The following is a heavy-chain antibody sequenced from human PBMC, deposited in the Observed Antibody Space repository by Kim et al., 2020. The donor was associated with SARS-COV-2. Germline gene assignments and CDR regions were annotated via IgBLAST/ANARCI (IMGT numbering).Heavy chain of an antibody. Sequence: GIATYYADSVKTRFTISRDNDKNSVYLHMSSLRVEDTAIYYCVKGGSAYWGQGTLVTVSS. J-gene: IGHJ4*02. V-gene: IGHV3-7*01. CDR2: GIAT. D-gene: IGHD6-19*01. CDR3: VKGGSAY.